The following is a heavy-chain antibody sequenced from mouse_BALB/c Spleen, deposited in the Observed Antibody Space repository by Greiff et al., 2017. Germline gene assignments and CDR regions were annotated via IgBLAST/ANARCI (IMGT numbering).Heavy chain of an antibody. CDR1: GFTFSSYG. CDR3: ARYGNYFDY. J-gene: IGHJ2*01. V-gene: IGHV5-6-3*01. Sequence: EVKVVESGGGLVQPGGSLKLSCAASGFTFSSYGMSWVRQTPDKRLELVATINSNGGSTYYPDSVKGRFTISRDNAKNTLYLQMSSLKSEDTAMYYCARYGNYFDYWGQGTTLTVSS. CDR2: INSNGGST. D-gene: IGHD2-1*01.